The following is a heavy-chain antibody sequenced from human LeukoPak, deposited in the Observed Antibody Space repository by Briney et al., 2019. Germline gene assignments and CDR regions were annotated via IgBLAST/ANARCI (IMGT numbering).Heavy chain of an antibody. CDR2: ISAYNGNT. Sequence: ASVKVSCQASGYTFTSYGISWVRQAPGQGLEWMGWISAYNGNTNYARKLQGRVTMTRDTSTSTVYMELSSLRSEDTAVYYCARRADSSGDQYNWFDPWGQGTLVTVSS. CDR1: GYTFTSYG. V-gene: IGHV1-18*01. D-gene: IGHD3-22*01. J-gene: IGHJ5*02. CDR3: ARRADSSGDQYNWFDP.